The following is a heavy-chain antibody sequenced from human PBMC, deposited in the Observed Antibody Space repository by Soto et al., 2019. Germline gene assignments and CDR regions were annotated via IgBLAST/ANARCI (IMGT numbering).Heavy chain of an antibody. D-gene: IGHD3-3*01. J-gene: IGHJ6*02. CDR3: ARGNQTYYDFWSGYSQGMDV. CDR1: GFTVSSNY. CDR2: IYSGGST. V-gene: IGHV3-53*01. Sequence: PGGSLRLSCAASGFTVSSNYMSWVRQAPGKGLEWVSVIYSGGSTYYADSVKGRFTISRDNSKNTLYLQMNSLRAEDTAVYYCARGNQTYYDFWSGYSQGMDVWCQGTTVTVSS.